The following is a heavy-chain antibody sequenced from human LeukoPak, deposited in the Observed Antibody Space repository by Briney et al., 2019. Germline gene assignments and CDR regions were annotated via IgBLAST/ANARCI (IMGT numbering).Heavy chain of an antibody. Sequence: TGGSLRLSCAASGFTVSSNYMSWVRQAPGKGLEWVSVIYSGGSTYYADSVKGRFTISRDNSKNTLYLQMNSLRAEDTAVYYCAYRITVRGVIMLDYWGQGTLVTVSS. CDR1: GFTVSSNY. CDR3: AYRITVRGVIMLDY. J-gene: IGHJ4*02. CDR2: IYSGGST. D-gene: IGHD3-10*01. V-gene: IGHV3-53*01.